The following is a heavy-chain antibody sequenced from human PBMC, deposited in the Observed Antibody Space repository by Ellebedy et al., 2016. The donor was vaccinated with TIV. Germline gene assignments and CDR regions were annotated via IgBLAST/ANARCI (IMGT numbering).Heavy chain of an antibody. Sequence: GESLKISCVASGFIFSNFVVHWVRQAPGKGLEWVGDVSEDGRTVHYADAVKGRFTISRDNSKNTLHLQMDTLRVEDTAVYYCATRLGEGIQLWGGFDYWGQGTLVTVSS. CDR1: GFIFSNFV. J-gene: IGHJ4*02. CDR3: ATRLGEGIQLWGGFDY. D-gene: IGHD5-18*01. V-gene: IGHV3-30*03. CDR2: VSEDGRTV.